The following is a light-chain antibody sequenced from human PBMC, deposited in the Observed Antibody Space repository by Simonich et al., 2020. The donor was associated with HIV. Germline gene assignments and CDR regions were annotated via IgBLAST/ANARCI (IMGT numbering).Light chain of an antibody. CDR3: YSAADNNLV. Sequence: SYELTQPSSVSVSPGQTARITCSGDVLAKKYVRGFQQKPGQAPVVVIYKDSERPSGIPERFSGSSSGTTVTLTISGAQVEDEADYYCYSAADNNLVFGGGTKLTVL. CDR2: KDS. V-gene: IGLV3-27*01. CDR1: VLAKKY. J-gene: IGLJ2*01.